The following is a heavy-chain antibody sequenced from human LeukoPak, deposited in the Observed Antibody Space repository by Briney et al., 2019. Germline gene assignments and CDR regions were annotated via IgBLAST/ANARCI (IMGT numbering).Heavy chain of an antibody. D-gene: IGHD2-2*01. Sequence: GGSLRLSCAASGFTFSSYEMNWVRQAPGKGLEWVSAISGSGGSTYYADSVEGRFTISRDNSKNTLYLQMNSLRAEDTAVYYCAKDKEDIVVVPAAFCDYWGQGTLVTVSS. CDR2: ISGSGGST. V-gene: IGHV3-23*01. CDR3: AKDKEDIVVVPAAFCDY. J-gene: IGHJ4*02. CDR1: GFTFSSYE.